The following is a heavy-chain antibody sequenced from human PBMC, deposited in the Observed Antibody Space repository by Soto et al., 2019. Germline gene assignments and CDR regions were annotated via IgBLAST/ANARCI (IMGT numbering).Heavy chain of an antibody. V-gene: IGHV3-21*01. CDR1: GFTFSSYS. CDR3: ARGDGDYYDGNGYLGRH. D-gene: IGHD3-22*01. CDR2: ISSNGSEI. J-gene: IGHJ4*02. Sequence: PGGSLRLSCAASGFTFSSYSMNWVRQAPGKGLEWVSSISSNGSEIYYADSVKGRLTISRDNAKNTLYLQMNSLRAEDTAVYYCARGDGDYYDGNGYLGRHWGQGTLVTVSS.